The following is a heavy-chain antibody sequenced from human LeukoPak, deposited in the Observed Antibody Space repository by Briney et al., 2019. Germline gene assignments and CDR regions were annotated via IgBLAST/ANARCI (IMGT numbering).Heavy chain of an antibody. D-gene: IGHD6-19*01. J-gene: IGHJ6*03. CDR1: GFTFSSYA. CDR2: ISGSGGST. V-gene: IGHV3-23*01. Sequence: GGSLRLSCAASGFTFSSYAMSWVRQAPGKGLEWVSAISGSGGSTYYADSVKGRFTISRDNSKNTLYLQMNSLRAEDTAVYYCAKDSQWLASYYYYYTDVWGKGTTVTVSS. CDR3: AKDSQWLASYYYYYTDV.